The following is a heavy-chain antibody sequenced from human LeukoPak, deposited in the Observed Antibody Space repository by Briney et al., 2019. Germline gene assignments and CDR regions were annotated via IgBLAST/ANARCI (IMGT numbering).Heavy chain of an antibody. D-gene: IGHD6-19*01. CDR2: IYTSGST. CDR3: AREQWLVPHYFDY. Sequence: PSETLSLTCTVSGGSISSGSYYWSWIRQPAGKGLEWIGRIYTSGSTNYNPSLKSRVTISVDTSKNQFSLRLTSVTAADTAVYYCAREQWLVPHYFDYWGQGTLVTVSS. CDR1: GGSISSGSYY. J-gene: IGHJ4*02. V-gene: IGHV4-61*02.